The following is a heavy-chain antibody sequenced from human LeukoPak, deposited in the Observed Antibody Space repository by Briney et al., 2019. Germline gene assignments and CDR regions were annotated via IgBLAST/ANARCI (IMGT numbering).Heavy chain of an antibody. Sequence: PGGSLRLSCEASGFTFSSYSMNWVRQAPGKGLEWVSSISSSSSYIYYADSVKGRFTISRDNAKNSLYLQMNSLRAEDTAVYYCARGKSYYYYMDVWGKGTTVTVSS. CDR1: GFTFSSYS. CDR2: ISSSSSYI. J-gene: IGHJ6*03. V-gene: IGHV3-21*01. CDR3: ARGKSYYYYMDV.